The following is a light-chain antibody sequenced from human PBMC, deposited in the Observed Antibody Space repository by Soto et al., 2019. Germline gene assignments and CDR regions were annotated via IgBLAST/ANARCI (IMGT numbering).Light chain of an antibody. V-gene: IGKV3-20*01. CDR1: QSVDSTY. J-gene: IGKJ4*01. Sequence: EIVLTQSPGTLSLSPGERATLSCRASQSVDSTYLAWYQQKPGQAPRLLIYAASSRAAGIPDRFSGSGSGTDFTLTISRLEPEDFAVYYCQQYNNWPRLTFGGGTKVEIK. CDR3: QQYNNWPRLT. CDR2: AAS.